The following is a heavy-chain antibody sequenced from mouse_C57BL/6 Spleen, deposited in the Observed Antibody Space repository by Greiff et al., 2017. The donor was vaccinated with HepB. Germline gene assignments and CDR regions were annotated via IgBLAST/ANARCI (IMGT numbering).Heavy chain of an antibody. CDR2: ISDGGSYT. J-gene: IGHJ2*01. Sequence: EVKLVESGGGLVKPGGSLKLSCAASGFTFSSYAMSWVRQTPEKRLEWVATISDGGSYTYYPDNVKGRFTISRDNAKNNLYLQMSHLKSEDTAMYYCARRWLLHYFDYWGQGTTLTVSS. CDR1: GFTFSSYA. CDR3: ARRWLLHYFDY. D-gene: IGHD2-3*01. V-gene: IGHV5-4*03.